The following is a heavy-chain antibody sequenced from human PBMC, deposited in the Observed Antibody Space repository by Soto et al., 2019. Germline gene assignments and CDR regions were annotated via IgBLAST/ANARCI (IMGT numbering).Heavy chain of an antibody. CDR2: ISGSGGST. CDR1: GFTFSSYA. J-gene: IGHJ2*01. Sequence: EVQLLESGGGLVQPGGSLRLSCAASGFTFSSYAMNWVRQAPGKGLEWVSVISGSGGSTYYADSVKGRFTISRDNSKNTVYLQMNSLRAEDTAVYYCAKRTTGWYFDLWGRGTLVTVSS. V-gene: IGHV3-23*01. CDR3: AKRTTGWYFDL.